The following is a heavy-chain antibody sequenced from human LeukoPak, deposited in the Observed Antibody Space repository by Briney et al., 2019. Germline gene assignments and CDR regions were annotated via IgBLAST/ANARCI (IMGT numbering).Heavy chain of an antibody. D-gene: IGHD3-10*01. V-gene: IGHV3-48*02. CDR2: ISSRSSTI. Sequence: GGSLRLSCAASGFTFSSYSMDWVRQAPGKGLEWVSYISSRSSTIYYADSVKGRFTISRDNAKNSLYLQMNSLRDEDTAVYYCARDYYGSGSYYVDYWGQGTLVTVSS. CDR1: GFTFSSYS. CDR3: ARDYYGSGSYYVDY. J-gene: IGHJ4*02.